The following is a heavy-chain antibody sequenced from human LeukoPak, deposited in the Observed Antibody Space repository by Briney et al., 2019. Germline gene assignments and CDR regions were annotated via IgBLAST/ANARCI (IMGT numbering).Heavy chain of an antibody. D-gene: IGHD1-1*01. Sequence: PSETLSLICTVSGGSVSSSDYYWGWIRQPPGGGLEGMGGLYYGGSTYCNPSLKSRVTISVDTSKNQFSLRLSSVTAADTAVYYCARTPWSLDPPLYYFDYWGQGTLVTVSS. CDR1: GGSVSSSDYY. J-gene: IGHJ4*02. CDR2: LYYGGST. V-gene: IGHV4-39*01. CDR3: ARTPWSLDPPLYYFDY.